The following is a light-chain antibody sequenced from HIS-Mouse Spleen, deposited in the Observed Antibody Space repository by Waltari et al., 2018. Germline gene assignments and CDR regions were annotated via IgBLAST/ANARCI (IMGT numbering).Light chain of an antibody. V-gene: IGKV1-9*01. Sequence: DIPLTQSPSFLSASLVGRATITCRASQVISSSLACYQQKPGKAPKRLIYAASTLQSAVPSRFRGSGSGTEFYLTTGSLQPEDFATFCCQQLKSYPYTFGEGTKLEIK. CDR3: QQLKSYPYT. J-gene: IGKJ2*01. CDR1: QVISSS. CDR2: AAS.